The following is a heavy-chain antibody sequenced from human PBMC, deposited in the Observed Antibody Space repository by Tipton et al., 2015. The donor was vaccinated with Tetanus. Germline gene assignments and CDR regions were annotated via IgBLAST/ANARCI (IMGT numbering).Heavy chain of an antibody. Sequence: SLRLSCAASGSTLSAYSVDWVRQATGKGLEWVGRFASPSNSAATTYAASVRGRFTFSRDDAKNTAYLEMNSLTVEDTAVYYCSGGGAHVDYWGQGTLVTVSS. CDR3: SGGGAHVDY. V-gene: IGHV3-73*01. CDR2: FASPSNSAAT. CDR1: GSTLSAYS. D-gene: IGHD2-21*01. J-gene: IGHJ4*02.